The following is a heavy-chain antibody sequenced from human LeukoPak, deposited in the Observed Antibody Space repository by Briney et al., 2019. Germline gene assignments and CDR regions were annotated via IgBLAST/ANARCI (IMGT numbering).Heavy chain of an antibody. V-gene: IGHV3-48*03. J-gene: IGHJ4*02. CDR3: ATDRKVGTWDPRFNY. Sequence: GGSLRLSCAASGFTFSTYEMNWVRQAPGKGLEWVSYISDSGSTIYYADSVKGRFTISRDNAKNSQYLQMNSLRAEDTAIYYCATDRKVGTWDPRFNYWGQGTLVTDSS. CDR2: ISDSGSTI. CDR1: GFTFSTYE. D-gene: IGHD4-23*01.